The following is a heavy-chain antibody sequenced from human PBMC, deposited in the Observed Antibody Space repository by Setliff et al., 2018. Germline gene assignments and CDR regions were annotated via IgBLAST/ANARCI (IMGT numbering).Heavy chain of an antibody. CDR3: ARDNRARHCMDV. Sequence: PSETLSLTCAVSGYSISSGFSWVWIRQSPGKGLEWIGRILFSGDTYYNPSLNSRVTISADTSKNQFSLNLSSVTAADTAVYYCARDNRARHCMDVWGKGTTVTVSS. D-gene: IGHD3-10*01. J-gene: IGHJ6*03. CDR1: GYSISSGFS. CDR2: ILFSGDT. V-gene: IGHV4-38-2*02.